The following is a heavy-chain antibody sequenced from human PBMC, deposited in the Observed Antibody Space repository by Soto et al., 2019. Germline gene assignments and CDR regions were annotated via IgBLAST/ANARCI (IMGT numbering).Heavy chain of an antibody. CDR2: IIPIFGTA. CDR1: GGTVGSYA. Sequence: SVKVSGKCSGGTVGSYAISWVRQAPGQGLEWMGGIIPIFGTANYAQKFQGRVTITADESTSTAYMELSSLRSEDTAVYYCARDHSSGHGDYWGQGTLVTVSS. J-gene: IGHJ4*02. CDR3: ARDHSSGHGDY. D-gene: IGHD5-12*01. V-gene: IGHV1-69*13.